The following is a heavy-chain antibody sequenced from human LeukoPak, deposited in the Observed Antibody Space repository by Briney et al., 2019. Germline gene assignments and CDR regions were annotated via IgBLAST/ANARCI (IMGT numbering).Heavy chain of an antibody. CDR1: GFTFDDYG. Sequence: PGGSLRLSCAASGFTFDDYGMSWVRQAPGKGPEWVSGINWNGGSTGYADSGKGRFTISRDNAKNSLYLQMNSLRAEDTALYYCARDREYQLLSFLDYWGQGTLVTVSS. CDR3: ARDREYQLLSFLDY. J-gene: IGHJ4*02. CDR2: INWNGGST. D-gene: IGHD2-2*01. V-gene: IGHV3-20*04.